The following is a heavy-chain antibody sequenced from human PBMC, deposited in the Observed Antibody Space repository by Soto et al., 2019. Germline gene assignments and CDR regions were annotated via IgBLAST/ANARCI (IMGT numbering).Heavy chain of an antibody. CDR1: GITFTSYA. Sequence: EVQLLESGGDLVQPGGSLRLSCAASGITFTSYAMTWVRQAPGKGLEWVSAISDSGSVTYYADSVKGRFTISGDNSKNTVFLQMNSLRAEDTAVYYCARGLISITDWGQGTLVTVSS. CDR2: ISDSGSVT. J-gene: IGHJ4*02. D-gene: IGHD2-21*01. CDR3: ARGLISITD. V-gene: IGHV3-23*01.